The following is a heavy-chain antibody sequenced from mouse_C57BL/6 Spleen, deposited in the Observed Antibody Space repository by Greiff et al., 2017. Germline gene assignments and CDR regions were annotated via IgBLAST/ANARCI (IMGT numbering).Heavy chain of an antibody. CDR2: INPNNGGT. Sequence: EVQLQQSGPELVKPGASVKISCKASGYTFTDYYMNWVKQSHGKSLEWIGDINPNNGGTSYNQKFKGKATLTLDKSSSTAYMELRSLTSEDSAVYYCARTDFITAVVGAMDYWGQGTSVTVSS. CDR1: GYTFTDYY. J-gene: IGHJ4*01. CDR3: ARTDFITAVVGAMDY. V-gene: IGHV1-26*01. D-gene: IGHD1-1*01.